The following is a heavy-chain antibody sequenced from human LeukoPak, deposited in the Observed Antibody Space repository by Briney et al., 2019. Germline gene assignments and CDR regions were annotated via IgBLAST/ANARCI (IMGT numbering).Heavy chain of an antibody. CDR1: GFTFSNYW. CDR2: INQDGSEE. D-gene: IGHD5-12*01. J-gene: IGHJ4*02. Sequence: QPGGSLRLSCAASGFTFSNYWMSWVRQAPGKGLEWVAHINQDGSEEHYMDSVKARFIISRDNAKNSLSLQMDSLRAEDTAAYYCVRDGGVSGYDLLDYWGQGTLVTVSS. CDR3: VRDGGVSGYDLLDY. V-gene: IGHV3-7*01.